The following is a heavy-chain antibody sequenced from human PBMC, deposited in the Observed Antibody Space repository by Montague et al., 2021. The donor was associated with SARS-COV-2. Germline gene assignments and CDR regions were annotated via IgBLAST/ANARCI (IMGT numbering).Heavy chain of an antibody. CDR3: ARLLRSCTNGVCRTYHYYAMDV. CDR1: GGSISGYY. D-gene: IGHD2-8*01. CDR2: IYYSGST. J-gene: IGHJ6*02. Sequence: SETLSLTCSVSGGSISGYYWSWLRQPPGKGLEWIGDIYYSGSTKYNPSLKSRVTISVDRSKNQFSLNLNSVTAADTAVYFCARLLRSCTNGVCRTYHYYAMDVWGQGSTGTVSS. V-gene: IGHV4-59*01.